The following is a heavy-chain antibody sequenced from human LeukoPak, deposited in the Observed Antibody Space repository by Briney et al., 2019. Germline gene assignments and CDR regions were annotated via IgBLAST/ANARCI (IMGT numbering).Heavy chain of an antibody. Sequence: SVKVSCKASGGTFSSYAISWVRQAPGQGLEWMGGIIPIFGTANYAQKFQGRVAITADESTSTAYMELSSLRSEDTAVYYCARGGGDIVVVPAAISAWFDPWGQGTLVTVSS. CDR1: GGTFSSYA. CDR2: IIPIFGTA. D-gene: IGHD2-2*02. J-gene: IGHJ5*02. CDR3: ARGGGDIVVVPAAISAWFDP. V-gene: IGHV1-69*13.